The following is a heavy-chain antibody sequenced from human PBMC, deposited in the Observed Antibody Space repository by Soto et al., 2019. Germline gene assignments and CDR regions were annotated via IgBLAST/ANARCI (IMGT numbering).Heavy chain of an antibody. J-gene: IGHJ4*02. CDR3: AKDRHRSGSPHPFDY. V-gene: IGHV3-64*04. Sequence: GGSLRLSCSASGFTFSSYAMHWVRQAPGKGLEYVSAISSNGGSTNYADFVKGRFTISRDNSKNTLYLQMNSLRAEDTAVYYCAKDRHRSGSPHPFDYWGQGTLVTVSS. CDR1: GFTFSSYA. D-gene: IGHD3-22*01. CDR2: ISSNGGST.